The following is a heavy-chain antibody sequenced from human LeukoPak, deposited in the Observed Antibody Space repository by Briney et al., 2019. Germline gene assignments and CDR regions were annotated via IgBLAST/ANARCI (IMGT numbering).Heavy chain of an antibody. CDR1: RYTFTGYY. CDR3: ARDPGKQLPFDY. J-gene: IGHJ4*02. Sequence: ASVKVSCKASRYTFTGYYMHWVRQAPGQGLEWMGWINPNSGGTNYAQKFQGRVTMTRDTSTSTAYMELSRLRSDDTAVYYCARDPGKQLPFDYWGQGTLVTVSS. CDR2: INPNSGGT. V-gene: IGHV1-2*02. D-gene: IGHD6-6*01.